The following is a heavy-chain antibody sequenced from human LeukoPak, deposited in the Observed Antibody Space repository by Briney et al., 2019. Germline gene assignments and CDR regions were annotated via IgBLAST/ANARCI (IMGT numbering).Heavy chain of an antibody. V-gene: IGHV4-59*12. CDR1: GGSISNYF. CDR3: AGDGSNILGATIFDS. D-gene: IGHD1-26*01. CDR2: IHYSGST. Sequence: SETLSLTCSVSGGSISNYFWSWIRKPPGKGLEWIGHIHYSGSTTYNPSLKSRLTISIDSSRTQFSLRLSSVTAADTAVYYCAGDGSNILGATIFDSWGQGTLVTVSS. J-gene: IGHJ4*02.